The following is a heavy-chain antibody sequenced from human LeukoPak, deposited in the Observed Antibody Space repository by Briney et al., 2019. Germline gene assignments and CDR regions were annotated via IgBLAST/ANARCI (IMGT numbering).Heavy chain of an antibody. Sequence: GGSLRLSCAASGFTFSSYEMNWVRQAPGKGLEWVSYISSSGSTIYYADSVKGRFTISRDNAKNSLYLQMISLRAEDTAVYYCARCGTPNNYYGYGVDVWGQGTTVIVSS. J-gene: IGHJ6*02. CDR3: ARCGTPNNYYGYGVDV. CDR2: ISSSGSTI. D-gene: IGHD1-26*01. V-gene: IGHV3-48*03. CDR1: GFTFSSYE.